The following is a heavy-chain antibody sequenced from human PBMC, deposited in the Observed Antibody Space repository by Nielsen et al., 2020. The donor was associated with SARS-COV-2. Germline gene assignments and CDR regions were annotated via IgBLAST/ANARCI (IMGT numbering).Heavy chain of an antibody. CDR2: IYYSGNT. Sequence: RQAPGKGLEWIGSIYYSGNTYYNPSLKSRVTISVDTSKNQFSLKLSSVTAADTAVYYCARSHYYDFWSGYYSSGYYYGMDVWGQGTTVTISS. CDR3: ARSHYYDFWSGYYSSGYYYGMDV. J-gene: IGHJ6*02. D-gene: IGHD3-3*01. V-gene: IGHV4-39*07.